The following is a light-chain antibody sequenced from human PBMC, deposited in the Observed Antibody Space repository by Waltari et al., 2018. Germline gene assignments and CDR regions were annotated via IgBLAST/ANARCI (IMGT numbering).Light chain of an antibody. V-gene: IGKV3-20*01. CDR3: QHYDGSVVT. CDR1: QCVTSIA. J-gene: IGKJ4*01. CDR2: GTS. Sequence: DIVLTQSPGTLSLSPGDRATLSCRASQCVTSIAFTWYQQRPGQAPRLLIYGTSSRATDLPDRFSGSGSGTDFTLTISRLEPEDFAVYFCQHYDGSVVTCGGGTKVEI.